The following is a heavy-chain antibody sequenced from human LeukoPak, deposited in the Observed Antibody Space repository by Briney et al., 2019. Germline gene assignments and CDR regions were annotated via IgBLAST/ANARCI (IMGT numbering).Heavy chain of an antibody. V-gene: IGHV3-33*01. D-gene: IGHD6-6*01. J-gene: IGHJ4*02. Sequence: PGGSLRLSCAASGFTFRNYGMHWVRQAPGKGLEWVAITWHDGSNKYYVDSVKGRFTISRDNSKNTLYLQMNSLRAEDTAVYYCARDSTEYSSPGYVDYWGQGTLVTVSS. CDR2: TWHDGSNK. CDR1: GFTFRNYG. CDR3: ARDSTEYSSPGYVDY.